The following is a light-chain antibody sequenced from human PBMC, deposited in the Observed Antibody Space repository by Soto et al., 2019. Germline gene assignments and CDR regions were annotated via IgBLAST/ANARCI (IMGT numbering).Light chain of an antibody. Sequence: DIQMTQSPSSLSASXGDRVTITCQASQDIKKYLNWYQQKPGKAPRLLIFEVSDLQKGVPSRFSGSGSGTDFTFTISSLQPEDNATYYCQQYDDVPITFGGGTKEDIK. CDR1: QDIKKY. CDR3: QQYDDVPIT. V-gene: IGKV1-33*01. J-gene: IGKJ4*01. CDR2: EVS.